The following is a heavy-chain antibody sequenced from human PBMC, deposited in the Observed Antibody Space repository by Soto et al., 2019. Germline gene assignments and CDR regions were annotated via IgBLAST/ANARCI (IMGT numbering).Heavy chain of an antibody. V-gene: IGHV4-59*01. CDR1: GGSISSYY. CDR2: IYYSGST. CDR3: ARGGSSYGVFDY. J-gene: IGHJ4*02. D-gene: IGHD5-18*01. Sequence: SETLSLTCTVSGGSISSYYWSWIRQPPGKGLEWIGYIYYSGSTNYNPSLKSRVTISVDTSKNQFSLKLSSVTAADTAVYYCARGGSSYGVFDYWGQGNRVTVPS.